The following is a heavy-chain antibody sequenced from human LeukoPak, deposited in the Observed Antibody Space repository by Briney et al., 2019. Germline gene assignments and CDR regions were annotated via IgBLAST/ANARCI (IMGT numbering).Heavy chain of an antibody. D-gene: IGHD2-2*01. CDR1: GFTFSSYA. V-gene: IGHV3-23*01. Sequence: GGSLRLSCAASGFTFSSYAMSWVRQAPGKGLEWVSIISDNGGSTYYADSVKGRFTISRDNAKNSLYLQMNSLRAEDTAVYYCAKAWYQLLLLGPFDYWGQGTLVTVSS. CDR2: ISDNGGST. CDR3: AKAWYQLLLLGPFDY. J-gene: IGHJ4*02.